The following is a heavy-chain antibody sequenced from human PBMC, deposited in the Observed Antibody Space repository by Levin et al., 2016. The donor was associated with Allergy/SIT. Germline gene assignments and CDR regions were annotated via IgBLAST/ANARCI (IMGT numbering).Heavy chain of an antibody. CDR3: ARVKHYYDSSGYVYYDY. D-gene: IGHD3-22*01. Sequence: WIRQPPGKGLEWVSYISSSGSTIYYADSVKGRFTISRDNAKNSLYLQMNSLRAEDTAVYYCARVKHYYDSSGYVYYDYWGQGTLVTVSS. J-gene: IGHJ4*02. V-gene: IGHV3-48*03. CDR2: ISSSGSTI.